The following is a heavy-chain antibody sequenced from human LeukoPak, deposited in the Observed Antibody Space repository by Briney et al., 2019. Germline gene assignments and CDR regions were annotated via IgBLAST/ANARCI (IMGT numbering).Heavy chain of an antibody. CDR2: ISSSSSTI. J-gene: IGHJ4*02. CDR1: GFPFISNT. V-gene: IGHV3-48*02. Sequence: TGGPLSLSCPASGFPFISNTMNWVRKAPGKGLEWVSYISSSSSTIYYADSVKGQFTISRDNAKNSLYLQMNSLRDEDTAVYYCARDNIAARPFDYWGQGTLVTVSS. CDR3: ARDNIAARPFDY. D-gene: IGHD6-6*01.